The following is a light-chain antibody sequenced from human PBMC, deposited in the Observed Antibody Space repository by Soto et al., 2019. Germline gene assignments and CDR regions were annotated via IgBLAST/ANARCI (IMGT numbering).Light chain of an antibody. CDR3: SSYTSSNTLV. CDR1: TSDVGGYNS. CDR2: EVS. V-gene: IGLV2-14*01. J-gene: IGLJ2*01. Sequence: QSVLTQPASVSGSPGQSITISCTGTTSDVGGYNSVSWYQHHPGKAPKLVIYEVSNRPSGVSNRFSGSKSGNTASLTISGLQAEDEANYDCSSYTSSNTLVFGGGTKVTVL.